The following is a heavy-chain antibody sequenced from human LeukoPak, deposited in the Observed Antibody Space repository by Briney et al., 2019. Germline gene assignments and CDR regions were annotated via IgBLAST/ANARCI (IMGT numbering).Heavy chain of an antibody. J-gene: IGHJ6*03. D-gene: IGHD2-15*01. Sequence: SVKVSCKASGCTFSSYTISWVRQAPGQGLEWMGGIIPIFGTANYAQKFQGRVTITADESTSTAYMELSSLRSEDTAVYYCGRGGCFNYYYYYMDVWGKGTTVTISS. CDR1: GCTFSSYT. CDR2: IIPIFGTA. V-gene: IGHV1-69*13. CDR3: GRGGCFNYYYYYMDV.